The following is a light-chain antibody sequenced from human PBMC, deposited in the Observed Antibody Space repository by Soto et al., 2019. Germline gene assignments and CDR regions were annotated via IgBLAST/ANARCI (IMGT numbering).Light chain of an antibody. CDR2: EVS. J-gene: IGLJ1*01. V-gene: IGLV2-8*01. CDR1: SSDVGGYNY. CDR3: SSYAGSNNFRV. Sequence: QSALTQPPSASGSPGQSVTISCTGTSSDVGGYNYVSWYQQHPGKAPKLMIYEVSKRPSGVPDRFSGSKSGNTASLTVSGLQAADEADYYCSSYAGSNNFRVFGTGTKLTVL.